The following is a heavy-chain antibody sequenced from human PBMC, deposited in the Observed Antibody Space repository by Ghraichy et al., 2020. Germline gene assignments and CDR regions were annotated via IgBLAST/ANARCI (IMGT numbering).Heavy chain of an antibody. CDR3: ARGGRLRSWYFDL. D-gene: IGHD1-26*01. CDR2: IYYSGST. V-gene: IGHV4-59*08. Sequence: SETLSLTCTVSGGSISSYYWSWIRQPPGKGLEWIGYIYYSGSTNYNPSLKSRVTISVDTSKNQFPLKLSSVTAADTAVYYCARGGRLRSWYFDLWGRGTLGTVSS. CDR1: GGSISSYY. J-gene: IGHJ2*01.